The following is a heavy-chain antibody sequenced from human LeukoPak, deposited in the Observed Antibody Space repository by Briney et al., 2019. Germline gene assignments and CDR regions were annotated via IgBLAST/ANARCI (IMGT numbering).Heavy chain of an antibody. CDR1: GGSISSGGYY. D-gene: IGHD2-21*01. CDR2: IYYSGST. V-gene: IGHV4-31*03. CDR3: ASTPYRLGPSLY. Sequence: SETLSLTCTVSGGSISSGGYYWSWIRQHPGKGLEWIGYIYYSGSTYYNPSLKSRVTISVDTSKNQFSLKLSSVTAADTAVYYCASTPYRLGPSLYWGQGTLVTVSS. J-gene: IGHJ4*02.